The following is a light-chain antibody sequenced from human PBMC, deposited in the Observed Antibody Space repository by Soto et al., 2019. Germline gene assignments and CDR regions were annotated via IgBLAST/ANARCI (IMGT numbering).Light chain of an antibody. V-gene: IGKV3-20*01. J-gene: IGKJ2*01. Sequence: EIVLTQSPGTLSLSPGERATLSCRASQSVSSSYLAWYQQKPGQAPRLLIYGASSRATGIPDRFSGSGSGTDFTLKISRVEAEDVGVYYCMQRIEFPYTFGQGTKLEIK. CDR1: QSVSSSY. CDR2: GAS. CDR3: MQRIEFPYT.